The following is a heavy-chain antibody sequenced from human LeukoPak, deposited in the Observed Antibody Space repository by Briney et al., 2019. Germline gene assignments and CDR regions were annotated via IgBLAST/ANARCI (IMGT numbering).Heavy chain of an antibody. CDR3: ARDHSGYFHY. V-gene: IGHV4-61*01. CDR1: GGSVSICNYY. Sequence: SETLSLTCTVSGGSVSICNYYWSWIRQPPGKGRELFGYIYNSESTNYNPSLKSRVTISVDTSKNQFSMKLSSMTAPDTAVYYCARDHSGYFHYWGQGTLATVSS. D-gene: IGHD3-22*01. J-gene: IGHJ4*02. CDR2: IYNSEST.